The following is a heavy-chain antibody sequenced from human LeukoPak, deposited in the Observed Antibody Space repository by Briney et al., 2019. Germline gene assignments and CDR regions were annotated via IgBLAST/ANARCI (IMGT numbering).Heavy chain of an antibody. D-gene: IGHD6-13*01. Sequence: SETLSLTCTVSGGSISSYYWSWIRQPPGKGLEWIGYIYYSGSTNYNPSLKSRVTISVDTSKNQFSLKLSSVTAADTAVYYCARRKPAAGKGYAFDIWGQGTMVTVSS. CDR1: GGSISSYY. V-gene: IGHV4-59*08. CDR2: IYYSGST. J-gene: IGHJ3*02. CDR3: ARRKPAAGKGYAFDI.